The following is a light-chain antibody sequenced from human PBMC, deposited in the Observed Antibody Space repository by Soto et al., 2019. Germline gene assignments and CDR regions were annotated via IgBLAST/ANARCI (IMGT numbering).Light chain of an antibody. CDR1: QSVRSN. J-gene: IGKJ1*01. Sequence: EIVLTQSPATLSLSPVERATLSGMASQSVRSNLAWYQQKPGQAPRLLIYGASSRATGIPDRFSGSGSGTDFTLTISRLEPEDFAVYYCQQYGSSPWTFGQGTKVDIK. V-gene: IGKV3-20*01. CDR3: QQYGSSPWT. CDR2: GAS.